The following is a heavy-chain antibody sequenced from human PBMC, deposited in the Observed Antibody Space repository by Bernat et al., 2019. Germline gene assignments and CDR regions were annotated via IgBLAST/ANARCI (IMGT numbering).Heavy chain of an antibody. J-gene: IGHJ3*02. CDR2: ISYDGSNK. CDR1: GFTFSSYA. V-gene: IGHV3-30-3*01. CDR3: ARYCSDTSCTDAFDI. D-gene: IGHD2-2*01. Sequence: QVQLVESGGGVVQPGRSLRLSCAASGFTFSSYAMHWVRQAPGKGLEWVAVISYDGSNKYYADSVKGRFTISRDNAKNSLYLQMNSLRAEDTAVYYCARYCSDTSCTDAFDIWGQGTMVTVSS.